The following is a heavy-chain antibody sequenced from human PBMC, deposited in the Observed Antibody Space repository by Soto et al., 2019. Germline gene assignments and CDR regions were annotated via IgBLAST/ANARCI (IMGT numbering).Heavy chain of an antibody. V-gene: IGHV3-30-3*01. J-gene: IGHJ6*02. CDR1: GFTFSSYA. D-gene: IGHD2-2*02. CDR2: ISYDGSNK. CDR3: ARDRTPIVLVPAAINYYYYGMDV. Sequence: PGGSLRLSCAASGFTFSSYAMHWVRQAPGKGLEWVAVISYDGSNKYYADSVKGRFTISRDNSKNTLYLQMNSLRAEDTAVYYCARDRTPIVLVPAAINYYYYGMDVWGQGTTVTVSS.